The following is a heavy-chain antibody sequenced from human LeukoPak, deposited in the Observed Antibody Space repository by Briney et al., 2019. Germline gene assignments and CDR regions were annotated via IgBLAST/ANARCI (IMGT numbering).Heavy chain of an antibody. J-gene: IGHJ4*02. CDR2: INPSTGGT. Sequence: WASVKVSCKTSGYTFTGYYMHWARQAPGQGLEWMGWINPSTGGTSYAQKFQGRVTMTRDTSITTAYMELSGLRSDDTAVYYCARSAVEAATPAGYWGQGTLVTVSS. CDR3: ARSAVEAATPAGY. CDR1: GYTFTGYY. D-gene: IGHD2-15*01. V-gene: IGHV1-2*02.